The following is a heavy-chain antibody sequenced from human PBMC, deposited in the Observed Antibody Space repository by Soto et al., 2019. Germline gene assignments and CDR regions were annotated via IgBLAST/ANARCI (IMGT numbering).Heavy chain of an antibody. Sequence: SETLSLTCTVSGGCISSGGYYWTWIRQSPGKGLEWIGYTYQSGSAYYNPSLKSRVTISVDRSKNQFSLNLASVTAADTAVYYCARDYYGMDVWGQGTTVTVSS. CDR1: GGCISSGGYY. CDR3: ARDYYGMDV. CDR2: TYQSGSA. J-gene: IGHJ6*02. V-gene: IGHV4-30-2*06.